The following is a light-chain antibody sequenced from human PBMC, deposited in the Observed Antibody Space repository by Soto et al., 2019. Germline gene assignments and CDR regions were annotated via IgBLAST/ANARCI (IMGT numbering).Light chain of an antibody. Sequence: DIQMSQSPSSVSAAVGERVTITCRASQVMSSWLAWYKQKPGKAPKLLIFAASTLQSGVPSRFSGSGSRTDFTLTITSLQPEDIGTYYCQQTDTLPSTFGQGTRLEIK. CDR2: AAS. V-gene: IGKV1D-12*01. CDR1: QVMSSW. J-gene: IGKJ5*01. CDR3: QQTDTLPST.